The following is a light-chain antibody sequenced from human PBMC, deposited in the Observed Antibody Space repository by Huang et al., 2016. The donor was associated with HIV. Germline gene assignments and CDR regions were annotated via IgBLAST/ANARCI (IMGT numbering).Light chain of an antibody. V-gene: IGKV1-9*01. J-gene: IGKJ2*01. Sequence: IQLTQSPSSLSASVGDTVTIPCRASQGISSYLAWYQQKPGRAPTLLIYAASTLHSGVPSRFSGSGSGTDFTLTISSLQPEDFATYYCQQLNTYPLFGQGTKLEIK. CDR1: QGISSY. CDR2: AAS. CDR3: QQLNTYPL.